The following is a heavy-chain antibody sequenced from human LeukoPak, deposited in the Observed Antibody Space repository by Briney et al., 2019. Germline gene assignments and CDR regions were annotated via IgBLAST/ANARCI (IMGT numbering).Heavy chain of an antibody. J-gene: IGHJ5*02. CDR3: AKISVPTWIDP. Sequence: GGSLRLSCAASGFTFFSYAMTWVRHAPGKGLEWVSAISSSGVSTYYADSVKGQFSISRDNSKNTLYLQMNSLRAEDTAIYYCAKISVPTWIDPWGQGTLVTVSS. D-gene: IGHD4-17*01. CDR2: ISSSGVST. V-gene: IGHV3-23*01. CDR1: GFTFFSYA.